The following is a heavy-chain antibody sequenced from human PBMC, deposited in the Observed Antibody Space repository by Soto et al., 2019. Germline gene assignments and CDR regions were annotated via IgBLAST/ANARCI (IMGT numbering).Heavy chain of an antibody. CDR1: GFTFSNAW. J-gene: IGHJ5*02. D-gene: IGHD6-6*01. CDR2: IKSKTDGGTT. CDR3: TNRFRSSSWFDP. V-gene: IGHV3-15*07. Sequence: GGSLRLSCAASGFTFSNAWMNWVRQAPGKGLEWVGRIKSKTDGGTTDYAAPVKGRFTISRDDSKNTLYLQMNSLKTEDTAVYYCTNRFRSSSWFDPWGQGTLVTVSS.